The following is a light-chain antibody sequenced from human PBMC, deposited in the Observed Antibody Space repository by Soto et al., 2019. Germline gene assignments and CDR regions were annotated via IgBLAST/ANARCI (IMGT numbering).Light chain of an antibody. J-gene: IGKJ2*01. CDR1: QSVRSSY. CDR3: QQYGSSPSMYT. Sequence: EIVLTQSPGTLSLSPGERATISCRASQSVRSSYLAWYQQKPGQAPRLLIYGASSRATGIPDRFSGSGSGTDFTLTISRLEPEDFAVYYCQQYGSSPSMYTFGQGTKLEIK. CDR2: GAS. V-gene: IGKV3-20*01.